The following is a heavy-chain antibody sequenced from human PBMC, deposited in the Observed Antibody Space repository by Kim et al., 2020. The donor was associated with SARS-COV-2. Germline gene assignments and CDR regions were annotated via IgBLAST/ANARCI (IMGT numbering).Heavy chain of an antibody. J-gene: IGHJ5*02. V-gene: IGHV1-69*13. D-gene: IGHD2-15*01. CDR2: IIPIFGTA. Sequence: SVKVSCKASGGTFSSYAISWVRQAPGQGLEWMGGIIPIFGTANYAQKFQGRVTITADESTSTAYMELSSLRSEDTAVYYCARQEAGVVVVAATEGFDPWGQGTLVTVSS. CDR1: GGTFSSYA. CDR3: ARQEAGVVVVAATEGFDP.